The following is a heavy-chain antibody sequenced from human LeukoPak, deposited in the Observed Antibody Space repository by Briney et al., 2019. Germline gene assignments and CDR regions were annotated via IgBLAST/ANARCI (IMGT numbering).Heavy chain of an antibody. Sequence: SLRLSCTASEFTLGDYPMSWFRRAPGKGLEGVGLIRSKAYGGTTEYAASVKGKFRISRYDSKSINYLQMNSLKTEDTAVYYCSQYCSSTSCYTTGPFDYWGQGTLVTVSS. CDR1: EFTLGDYP. CDR2: IRSKAYGGTT. V-gene: IGHV3-49*03. D-gene: IGHD2-2*02. J-gene: IGHJ4*02. CDR3: SQYCSSTSCYTTGPFDY.